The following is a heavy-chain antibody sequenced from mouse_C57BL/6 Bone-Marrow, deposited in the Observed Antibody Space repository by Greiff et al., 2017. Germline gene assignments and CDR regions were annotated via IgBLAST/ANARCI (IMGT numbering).Heavy chain of an antibody. Sequence: EVKLVESGGGLVQPGESLKLSCESNEYEFPSHDMSWVRKTPEKRLELVAAINSDGGSTYYPDTMERRFIISRDNTKKTLYLQMSSLRSEDTALYYCARLGGLRFDWYFDVWGTGTTVTVSS. V-gene: IGHV5-2*01. CDR3: ARLGGLRFDWYFDV. D-gene: IGHD1-1*02. J-gene: IGHJ1*03. CDR1: EYEFPSHD. CDR2: INSDGGST.